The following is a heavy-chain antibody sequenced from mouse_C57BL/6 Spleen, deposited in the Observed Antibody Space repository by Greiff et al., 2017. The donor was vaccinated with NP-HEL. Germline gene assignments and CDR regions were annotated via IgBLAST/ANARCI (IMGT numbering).Heavy chain of an antibody. V-gene: IGHV1-82*01. D-gene: IGHD3-2*02. CDR1: GYAFSSSW. CDR3: ARKDSSGRDY. J-gene: IGHJ2*01. Sequence: VQLQQSGPELVKPGASVKISCKASGYAFSSSWMNWVKQRPGKGLEWIGRIYPGDGDTNYNGKFKGKATLTADKSSSTAYMQLSSLTSEDSAVYFCARKDSSGRDYWGQGTTLTVSS. CDR2: IYPGDGDT.